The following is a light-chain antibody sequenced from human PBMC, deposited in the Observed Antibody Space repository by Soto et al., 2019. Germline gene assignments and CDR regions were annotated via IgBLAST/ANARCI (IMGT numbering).Light chain of an antibody. Sequence: EIVMTQSPATLSVSPGERATLSCRASQSVSNNLAWYQQKPGQAPRLLIYDASTRATGIPARFSGSGSGTEFTLTISSLQSEDFALYYCQQYNNWTLTFGGGAKVEIK. CDR2: DAS. CDR1: QSVSNN. V-gene: IGKV3-15*01. CDR3: QQYNNWTLT. J-gene: IGKJ4*01.